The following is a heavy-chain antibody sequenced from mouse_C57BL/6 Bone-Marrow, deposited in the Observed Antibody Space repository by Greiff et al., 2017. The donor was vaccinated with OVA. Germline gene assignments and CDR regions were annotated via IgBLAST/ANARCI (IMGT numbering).Heavy chain of an antibody. CDR3: SLYYGSSYRYFDV. J-gene: IGHJ1*03. CDR2: INPNYGTT. Sequence: VQLQQSGPELVKPGASVKLSCKASGYSFTDYNMHWVKQSHGKSLEWIGVINPNYGTTSYNQKFKGKATLTVDQSSSTAYMQLNSLTSEDSAVYYCSLYYGSSYRYFDVWGTGTAVIVSS. V-gene: IGHV1-39*01. D-gene: IGHD1-1*01. CDR1: GYSFTDYN.